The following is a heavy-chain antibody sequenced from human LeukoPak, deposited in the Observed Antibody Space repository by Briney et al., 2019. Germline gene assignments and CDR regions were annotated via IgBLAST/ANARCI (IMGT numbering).Heavy chain of an antibody. CDR3: AKFPIGYCSSTTCSGYFDC. J-gene: IGHJ4*02. V-gene: IGHV3-21*04. Sequence: GGSLRLSCAASGFTFSSYSMNWVRQAPGKGLEWVSSISSSSSYIYYADSVKGRFTISRDTSKNTLFLQMNSQRAEDTAVYYCAKFPIGYCSSTTCSGYFDCWGQGTLVTVSS. D-gene: IGHD2-2*01. CDR2: ISSSSSYI. CDR1: GFTFSSYS.